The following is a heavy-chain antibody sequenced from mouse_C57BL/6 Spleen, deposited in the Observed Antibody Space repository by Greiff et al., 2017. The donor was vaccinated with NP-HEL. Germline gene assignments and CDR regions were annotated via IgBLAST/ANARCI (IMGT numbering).Heavy chain of an antibody. CDR1: GFSLTSYG. D-gene: IGHD1-1*01. V-gene: IGHV2-2*01. J-gene: IGHJ4*01. CDR3: ARNYYYGSSRYSYAMDY. CDR2: IWSGGST. Sequence: VKLQESGPGLVQPSQSLSITCTVSGFSLTSYGVHWVRQSPGKGLEWLGVIWSGGSTDYNAAFISRLSISKDNSKSQVFFKMNSLQADDTAIYYCARNYYYGSSRYSYAMDYWGQGTSVTVSS.